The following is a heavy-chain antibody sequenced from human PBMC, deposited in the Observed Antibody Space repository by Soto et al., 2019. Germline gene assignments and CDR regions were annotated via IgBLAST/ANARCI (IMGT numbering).Heavy chain of an antibody. V-gene: IGHV3-21*05. CDR3: ARYGSSNWFDS. D-gene: IGHD6-6*01. Sequence: LSLSCAASGFTFSSYEMNWVRQAPGKGLEWVSYISTSSTYKYYADSVKGRFTISRDNAKNSLYLQMNSLRAEDTAVYYCARYGSSNWFDSWGQGTLVTVSS. CDR1: GFTFSSYE. CDR2: ISTSSTYK. J-gene: IGHJ5*01.